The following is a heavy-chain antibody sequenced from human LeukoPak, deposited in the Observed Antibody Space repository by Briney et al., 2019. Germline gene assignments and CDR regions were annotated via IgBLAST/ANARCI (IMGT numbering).Heavy chain of an antibody. D-gene: IGHD3-9*01. J-gene: IGHJ6*02. Sequence: PSETLSLTCTVSGGSISNYYWSWIRQPPGKGLEWIGYIHHGGSTNYNPSLKSRVAISVGTSKNQFSLKLSSVTAADTAVYYCAILRYLDEHYYYYDTDVWGQGTTVTVSS. CDR2: IHHGGST. CDR3: AILRYLDEHYYYYDTDV. V-gene: IGHV4-59*01. CDR1: GGSISNYY.